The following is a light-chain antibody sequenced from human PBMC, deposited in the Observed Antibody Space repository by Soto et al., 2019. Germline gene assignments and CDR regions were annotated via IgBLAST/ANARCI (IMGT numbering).Light chain of an antibody. V-gene: IGLV1-36*01. CDR3: AAWDDSLNGLG. CDR1: SSNIGNNA. Sequence: QSVLTQPPSVSEAPRQRVTISCSGSSSNIGNNAVNWYQQLPGKAPKLLIYYDDLLPSGVSDRFSGSKSGTSASLAISGLQSEDEADYYCAAWDDSLNGLGFGTGTRSPS. CDR2: YDD. J-gene: IGLJ1*01.